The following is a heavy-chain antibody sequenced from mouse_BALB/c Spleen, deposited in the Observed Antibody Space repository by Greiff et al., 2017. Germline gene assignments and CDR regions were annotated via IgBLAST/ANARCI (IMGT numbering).Heavy chain of an antibody. CDR1: GYTFTSYW. J-gene: IGHJ3*01. Sequence: QVQLQQPGADLVKPGASVKLSCKASGYTFTSYWMHWVKQRPGKGLEWIGEINPSNGRTNYNEKFKSKATLTVDNSSSTAYMHLSSLTSEDSAVYCGARGYRYDDYWGQGTLVTVSA. V-gene: IGHV1S81*02. D-gene: IGHD2-14*01. CDR2: INPSNGRT. CDR3: ARGYRYDDY.